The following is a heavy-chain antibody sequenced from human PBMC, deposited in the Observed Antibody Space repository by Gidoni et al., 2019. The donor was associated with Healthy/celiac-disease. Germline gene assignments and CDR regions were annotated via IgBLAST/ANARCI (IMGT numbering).Heavy chain of an antibody. CDR3: ARDRDYDFWSGNFDY. Sequence: EVQLVESGGGLVKPGGSLRLSCAASGFTFSSYSMNWVRQAPGKGLEWVSSISSSSSYIYYADSVKGRFTISRDNAKNSLYLQMNSLRAEDTAVYYCARDRDYDFWSGNFDYWGQGTLVTVSS. CDR2: ISSSSSYI. CDR1: GFTFSSYS. J-gene: IGHJ4*02. D-gene: IGHD3-3*01. V-gene: IGHV3-21*01.